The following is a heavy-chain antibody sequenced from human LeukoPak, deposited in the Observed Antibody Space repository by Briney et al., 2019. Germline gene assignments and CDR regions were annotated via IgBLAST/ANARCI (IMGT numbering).Heavy chain of an antibody. CDR1: GGSINNYY. D-gene: IGHD6-19*01. CDR2: IYYSGDT. Sequence: SETLSLTCTVSGGSINNYYWSWIRQPPGKGLEWFGYIYYSGDTNYNPSLKSRVTISVNTSKNQFSLNLSSVTPADTAIYYCARAPPEESWLVYFDSWGQGTLVTVSS. CDR3: ARAPPEESWLVYFDS. V-gene: IGHV4-59*01. J-gene: IGHJ4*02.